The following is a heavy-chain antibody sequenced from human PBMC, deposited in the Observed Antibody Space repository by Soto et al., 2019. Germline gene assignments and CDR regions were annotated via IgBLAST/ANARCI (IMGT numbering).Heavy chain of an antibody. CDR2: TYYRSKWYN. D-gene: IGHD2-8*02. Sequence: SQTLSLTCAISGDSVSSNSAAWNWIRQSPSRGLEWLGRTYYRSKWYNDYAVSVKSRITINPDTSKNQFSLQLNSVTPEDTAVYYCASSWGTAGVQMPKYGMDVWGQGTTVTVSS. CDR3: ASSWGTAGVQMPKYGMDV. J-gene: IGHJ6*02. CDR1: GDSVSSNSAA. V-gene: IGHV6-1*01.